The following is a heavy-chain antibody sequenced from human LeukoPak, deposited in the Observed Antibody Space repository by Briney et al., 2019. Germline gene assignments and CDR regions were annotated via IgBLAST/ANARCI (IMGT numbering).Heavy chain of an antibody. D-gene: IGHD6-6*01. CDR3: ARYGSSSSAVDY. Sequence: SVKVSCKASGGTFSSYAISWLRQAPGQGLEWMGRIIPIFGTANYAQKFQGRVTITTDESTSTAYMELSSLRSEDTAVYYCARYGSSSSAVDYWGQGTLVTVSS. J-gene: IGHJ4*02. CDR1: GGTFSSYA. CDR2: IIPIFGTA. V-gene: IGHV1-69*05.